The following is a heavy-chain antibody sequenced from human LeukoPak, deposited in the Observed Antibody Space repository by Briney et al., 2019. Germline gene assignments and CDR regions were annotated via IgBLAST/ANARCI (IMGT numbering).Heavy chain of an antibody. D-gene: IGHD2-2*01. CDR2: ISYDGSNK. Sequence: GGSLRLSCAASGFTFSSYGMHWVRQAPGKGLEWVAVISYDGSNKYYADSVKGRFTISRDNSKNTVYLQMNSLRAEDTAVYFCARGTRVELPRYYYHGMDVWGPGTTVSVSS. CDR1: GFTFSSYG. CDR3: ARGTRVELPRYYYHGMDV. V-gene: IGHV3-30*03. J-gene: IGHJ6*02.